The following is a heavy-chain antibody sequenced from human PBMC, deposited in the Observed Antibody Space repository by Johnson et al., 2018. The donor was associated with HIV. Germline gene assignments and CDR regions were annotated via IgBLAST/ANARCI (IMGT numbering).Heavy chain of an antibody. D-gene: IGHD6-19*01. CDR1: GFTFSSYA. V-gene: IGHV3-30*02. CDR2: IVYDGSKK. CDR3: AKGSGSGWLRDAFDI. Sequence: VQLVESGGGVVQPGRSLRLSCAASGFTFSSYAMHWVRQAPGKALEWVAFIVYDGSKKYYADSVKGRFTISRDNSKNTLYLEMNSLRAEDTAVYYCAKGSGSGWLRDAFDIWGQGTMVTVSS. J-gene: IGHJ3*02.